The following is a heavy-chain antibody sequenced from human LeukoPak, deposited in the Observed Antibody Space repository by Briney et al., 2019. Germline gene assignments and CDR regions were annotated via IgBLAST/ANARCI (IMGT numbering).Heavy chain of an antibody. CDR1: GYTLTGYY. V-gene: IGHV1-2*02. Sequence: AASVTVSCKASGYTLTGYYMHWVRQAPGQGLEWMGWINPNSGGTNYAQKFQGRVTMTRDTSISTAYMELSRLRSDDTAVYYCARASYSSGWYSWFDPWGQGTLVTVSS. D-gene: IGHD6-19*01. J-gene: IGHJ5*02. CDR2: INPNSGGT. CDR3: ARASYSSGWYSWFDP.